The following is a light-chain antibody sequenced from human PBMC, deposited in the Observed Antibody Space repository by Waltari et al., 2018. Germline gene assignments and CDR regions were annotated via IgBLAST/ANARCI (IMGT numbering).Light chain of an antibody. CDR1: SSNIGSHT. J-gene: IGLJ3*02. Sequence: QSVLTQPPSASGTPGQTVTISCSGSSSNIGSHTVNWYQHLPGTAPKLLIYNNNQRPSGLPDRFSGSKSGTSASLALSGLQSDDEAHYYCSTWDGSRTGVVFGGGTKLTVL. CDR2: NNN. CDR3: STWDGSRTGVV. V-gene: IGLV1-44*01.